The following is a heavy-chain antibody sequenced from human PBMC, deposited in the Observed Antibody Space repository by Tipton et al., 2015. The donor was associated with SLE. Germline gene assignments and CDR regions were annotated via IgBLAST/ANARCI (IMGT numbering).Heavy chain of an antibody. CDR2: IYYGVPG. V-gene: IGHV4-59*01. D-gene: IGHD1-26*01. Sequence: TLSLTCTVSGGSLSTYYWTWIRQPPGKGLEWMGYIYYGVPGNYSPSLKSRLSISVDTSENQFSMRLSSVTAADSAVYYCARGSRVEEELDFWGQGTLVTVSS. J-gene: IGHJ4*02. CDR3: ARGSRVEEELDF. CDR1: GGSLSTYY.